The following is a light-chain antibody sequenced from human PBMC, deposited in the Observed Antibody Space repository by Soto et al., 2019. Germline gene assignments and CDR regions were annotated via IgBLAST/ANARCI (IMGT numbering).Light chain of an antibody. CDR1: QGIRND. CDR2: AAS. J-gene: IGKJ4*01. Sequence: AIHMTPSPSSLSASVGDRVTITCRASQGIRNDLSWYQHKPGKAPKLLIYAASSLQSGVPSRFSGSGSGTDFTLTISSLQPEDFATYYCLQDYNFPLTFGGGTKVDI. V-gene: IGKV1-6*01. CDR3: LQDYNFPLT.